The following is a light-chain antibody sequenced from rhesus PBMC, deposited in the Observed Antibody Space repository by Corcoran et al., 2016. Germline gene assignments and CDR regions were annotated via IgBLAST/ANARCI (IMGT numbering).Light chain of an antibody. J-gene: IGKJ2*01. CDR3: QQYNNSPYS. CDR2: YAS. CDR1: QGINNY. V-gene: IGKV1-66*01. Sequence: DIQMTQSPSSLSASVGDRVTITYRASQGINNYLSWYQQKPGKAPKPLIYYASRLETGARSRFSGRRSGTDYTLPISSLRPEDIATYYCQQYNNSPYSFGQGTKVEIK.